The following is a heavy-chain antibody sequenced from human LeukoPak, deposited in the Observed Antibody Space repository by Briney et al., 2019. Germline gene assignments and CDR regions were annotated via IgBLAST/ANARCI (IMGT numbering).Heavy chain of an antibody. CDR3: AKEEYDSGWYKWFGP. V-gene: IGHV3-23*01. CDR1: GITFSTYA. D-gene: IGHD6-19*01. CDR2: INYSGSGT. J-gene: IGHJ5*02. Sequence: GGSLRLSCAASGITFSTYAMTWVRQAPGKGLKWVSSINYSGSGTFYADSVKGRFTISRDNSKDTLYLQMNSLRVEDTAVYYCAKEEYDSGWYKWFGPWGQGTLVTVSS.